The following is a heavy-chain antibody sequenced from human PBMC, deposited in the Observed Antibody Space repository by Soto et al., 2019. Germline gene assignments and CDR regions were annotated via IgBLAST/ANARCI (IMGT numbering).Heavy chain of an antibody. CDR2: ISYDGSNK. Sequence: GGSLRLSCAASGFTFSSYAMHWVRQAPGKGLEWVAVISYDGSNKYYADSVKGRFTISRDNSKNTLYLQMNSLRAEDTAVYYCARDVTTMIEPDPHFDYWGQGTLVTVSS. J-gene: IGHJ4*02. D-gene: IGHD3-22*01. CDR3: ARDVTTMIEPDPHFDY. V-gene: IGHV3-30-3*01. CDR1: GFTFSSYA.